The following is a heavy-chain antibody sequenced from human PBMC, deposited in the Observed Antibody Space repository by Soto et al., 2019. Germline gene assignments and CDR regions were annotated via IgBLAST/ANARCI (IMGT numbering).Heavy chain of an antibody. CDR1: GGSISSYY. V-gene: IGHV4-59*01. CDR3: ARDRDFWSGYLTGGFDP. D-gene: IGHD3-3*01. Sequence: QVQLQESGPGLVKPSETLSLTSTVSGGSISSYYWSWIRQPPGKGLEWIGYIYYSGSTKYNPSLESRVTISVDTPKNQFSLKLSSVTAADTAVYYCARDRDFWSGYLTGGFDPWGQGTLVTVSS. J-gene: IGHJ5*02. CDR2: IYYSGST.